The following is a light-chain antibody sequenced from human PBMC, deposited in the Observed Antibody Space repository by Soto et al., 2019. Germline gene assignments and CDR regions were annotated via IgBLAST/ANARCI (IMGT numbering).Light chain of an antibody. J-gene: IGKJ5*01. CDR2: GAS. V-gene: IGKV3-20*01. CDR3: QQYGSSPPIT. CDR1: QSVSNNY. Sequence: DIVLTPSPGTLSLSPVESTTLSCRASQSVSNNYLAWYQQKPGQAPRLLIYGASNRATGIPDRFSGSGSGTDFTLTISRLEPEDFAVYYCQQYGSSPPITFGQGTRLEIK.